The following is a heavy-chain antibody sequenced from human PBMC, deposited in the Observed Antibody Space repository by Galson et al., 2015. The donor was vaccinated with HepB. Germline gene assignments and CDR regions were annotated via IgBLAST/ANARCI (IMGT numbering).Heavy chain of an antibody. Sequence: SLRLSCAASGLAFHNYAMHWVRQAPGKGLEWMAVIWYDGREKSHADTVKRRFTISRDNSKNILFLDMNSLRVEDTAIYYCARGESDKDSEPPDDWGQGTLVTVSS. D-gene: IGHD1-26*01. CDR2: IWYDGREK. CDR3: ARGESDKDSEPPDD. J-gene: IGHJ4*02. CDR1: GLAFHNYA. V-gene: IGHV3-33*01.